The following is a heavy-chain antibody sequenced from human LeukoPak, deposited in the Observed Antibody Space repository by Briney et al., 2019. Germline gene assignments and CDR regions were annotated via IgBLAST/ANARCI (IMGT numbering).Heavy chain of an antibody. V-gene: IGHV3-30-3*01. D-gene: IGHD2-2*01. CDR1: GFTFNNYA. CDR2: ISSDGTNK. J-gene: IGHJ4*02. Sequence: PGRSLRLSCAASGFTFNNYAMHWVRQAPGKGLEWVAVISSDGTNKYYADSVKGRFTISRDNSKNTLYLQMSSLSVEDTAIYYCARDQGYCTSTSCYDIGYYFDYWGQGALVTVSS. CDR3: ARDQGYCTSTSCYDIGYYFDY.